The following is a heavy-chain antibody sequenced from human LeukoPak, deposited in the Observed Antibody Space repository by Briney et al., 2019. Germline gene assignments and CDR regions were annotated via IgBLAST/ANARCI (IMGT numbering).Heavy chain of an antibody. J-gene: IGHJ4*02. V-gene: IGHV3-33*01. D-gene: IGHD3-22*01. CDR3: ARDLAYYYDSSGYPSDY. CDR2: IWYDGSIK. CDR1: GFTFSSYG. Sequence: GGSLRLSCAASGFTFSSYGMHWVRQAPGKGLEWVAVIWYDGSIKYYADSVKGRFTISRDNSKNTLYLQMNSLRAEDTAVYYCARDLAYYYDSSGYPSDYWGQGTLVTVSS.